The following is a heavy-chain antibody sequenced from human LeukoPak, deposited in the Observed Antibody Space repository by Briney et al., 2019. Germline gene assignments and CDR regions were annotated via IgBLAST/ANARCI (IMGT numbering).Heavy chain of an antibody. CDR3: AREKVGATPYGAFDI. CDR2: INHSGST. Sequence: SETLSLTCAVYGGSFSGYYWSWIRQPPGKGLEWIGEINHSGSTYYNPSLKSRVTISVDTSKNQFSLKLSSVTAADTAVYYCAREKVGATPYGAFDIWGQGTMVTVSS. V-gene: IGHV4-34*01. J-gene: IGHJ3*02. CDR1: GGSFSGYY. D-gene: IGHD1-26*01.